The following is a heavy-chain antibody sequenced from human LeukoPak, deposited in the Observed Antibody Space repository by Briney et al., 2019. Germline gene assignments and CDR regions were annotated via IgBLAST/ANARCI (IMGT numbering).Heavy chain of an antibody. CDR1: GFVFSDYW. V-gene: IGHV3-7*01. J-gene: IGHJ4*01. D-gene: IGHD6-13*01. CDR3: ARDGTAAGLYFDL. CDR2: IKQDGGEK. Sequence: GGSLRLSCGVSGFVFSDYWMNWVRQAPGKGREWVASIKQDGGEKSYVDSVKGRFTISRDNAKNSLYLQMSSLRAEDTAVYYCARDGTAAGLYFDLWGQGTLVTVSS.